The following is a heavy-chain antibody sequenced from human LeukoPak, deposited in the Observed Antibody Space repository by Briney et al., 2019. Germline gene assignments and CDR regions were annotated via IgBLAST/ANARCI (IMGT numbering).Heavy chain of an antibody. V-gene: IGHV1-2*02. CDR3: ARSRGGQQQEVPDY. CDR1: GYTLTIHH. Sequence: ASVKVSCKTSGYTLTIHHIQWVRQAPEQGLEWMGWINTNSGGTIYSQKFQGRITMTRDPSITTAYMELSSLRSEDTAVHYCARSRGGQQQEVPDYWGQGTLVTVSS. J-gene: IGHJ4*02. CDR2: INTNSGGT. D-gene: IGHD6-13*01.